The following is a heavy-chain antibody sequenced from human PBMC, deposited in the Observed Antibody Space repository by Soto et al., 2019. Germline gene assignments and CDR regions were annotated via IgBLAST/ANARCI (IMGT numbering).Heavy chain of an antibody. Sequence: SETLSLTCTVSGGSISSSSYYWGWIRQPPGEGLEWIGSISYSGSTYYNPSPKSRVTISVYTPKNQFSLKLSSVTAADTAVYYCASHFGWGVLVPAPDAFDMWAQGTMVTVSS. J-gene: IGHJ3*02. CDR1: GGSISSSSYY. D-gene: IGHD2-2*01. V-gene: IGHV4-39*01. CDR2: ISYSGST. CDR3: ASHFGWGVLVPAPDAFDM.